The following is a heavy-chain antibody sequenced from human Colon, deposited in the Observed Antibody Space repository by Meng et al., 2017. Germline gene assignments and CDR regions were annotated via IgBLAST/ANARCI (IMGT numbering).Heavy chain of an antibody. Sequence: GESLKISCAASGFTFSDHYMEWVRQAPGKGLEWVGRIRNKAQRYTTEYAASVKGRFTISRDDSKNSLHLQMNSLTTEDTAVYYCTRVLVQTTGLDYWGQGTLVTVSS. CDR2: IRNKAQRYTT. CDR3: TRVLVQTTGLDY. V-gene: IGHV3-72*01. CDR1: GFTFSDHY. J-gene: IGHJ4*02. D-gene: IGHD2-8*02.